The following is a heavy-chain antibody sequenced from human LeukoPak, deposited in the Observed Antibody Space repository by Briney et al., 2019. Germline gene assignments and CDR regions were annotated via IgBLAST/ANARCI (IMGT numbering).Heavy chain of an antibody. Sequence: GKSLRLSCATSGFNFANFAMDWVRQTPGKGLEWVSSISSSGFATYYGDSVKGRFTISRDNSENTLYLEMNSLRADDTGIFYCARDRAHGSDSYHYYFDSWGQGTLVTVSS. D-gene: IGHD2-21*02. CDR2: ISSSGFAT. CDR1: GFNFANFA. J-gene: IGHJ4*02. V-gene: IGHV3-23*01. CDR3: ARDRAHGSDSYHYYFDS.